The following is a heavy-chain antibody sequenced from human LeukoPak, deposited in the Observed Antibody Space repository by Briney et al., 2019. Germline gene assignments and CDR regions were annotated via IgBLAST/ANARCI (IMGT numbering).Heavy chain of an antibody. CDR1: GFTFSRYW. Sequence: PGGSLRLSCAASGFTFSRYWMSWVRQAPGKGLEWVANIKQDGGEKYYVDSVKGRSTISRDNAKNSLYLQMDSLRAEDTAMYYCARMTTVTTFDSWGQGTLVTVSS. CDR3: ARMTTVTTFDS. V-gene: IGHV3-7*01. CDR2: IKQDGGEK. J-gene: IGHJ4*02. D-gene: IGHD4-17*01.